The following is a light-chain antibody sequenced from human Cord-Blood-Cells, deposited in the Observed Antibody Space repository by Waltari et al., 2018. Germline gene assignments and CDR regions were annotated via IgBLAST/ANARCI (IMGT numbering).Light chain of an antibody. CDR2: AAS. J-gene: IGKJ2*01. CDR3: QQSYSTPRYT. V-gene: IGKV1-39*01. CDR1: QSISSY. Sequence: DIQMTQSPSSLSASVGDRVTITCRASQSISSYLTWYQQKPGKAPKLLIYAASSLQSGVPSRFSGSGSGTDFTLTISSPQPEDFATYYCQQSYSTPRYTFGQGTKLEIK.